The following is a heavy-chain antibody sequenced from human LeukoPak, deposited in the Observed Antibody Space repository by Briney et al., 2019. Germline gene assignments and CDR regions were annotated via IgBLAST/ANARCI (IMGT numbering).Heavy chain of an antibody. CDR1: GFTLSRYG. Sequence: GGSLRLSCAASGFTLSRYGMQGVREAPGKGVEGVAGISYNRINKEYVHYVNGQFTISRDNSKNTLYLQMNSLRAEDTAVYNCAKDRGRSHGFDYWGQGTLVTVSS. CDR3: AKDRGRSHGFDY. D-gene: IGHD2-8*01. V-gene: IGHV3-30*04. CDR2: ISYNRINK. J-gene: IGHJ4*02.